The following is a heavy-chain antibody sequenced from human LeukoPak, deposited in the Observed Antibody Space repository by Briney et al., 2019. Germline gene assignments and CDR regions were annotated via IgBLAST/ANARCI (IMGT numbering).Heavy chain of an antibody. J-gene: IGHJ4*02. CDR1: GFTFSSYY. CDR2: INSDGSST. D-gene: IGHD5-24*01. Sequence: GGSLRLSCAASGFTFSSYYMHWVRQAPGKGLVWVSRINSDGSSTSYADSVKGRFTISRDNAKNTLYLQMNSLRVEDTAVYYCAPEGDGYILFDYWGQGTLVTVSS. CDR3: APEGDGYILFDY. V-gene: IGHV3-74*01.